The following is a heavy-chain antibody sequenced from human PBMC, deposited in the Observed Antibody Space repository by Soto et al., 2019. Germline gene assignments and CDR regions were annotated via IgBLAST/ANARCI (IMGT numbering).Heavy chain of an antibody. CDR3: ARNPYYYDSSGYQTPMDV. J-gene: IGHJ6*02. CDR1: GGSISSYY. V-gene: IGHV4-59*01. CDR2: IYYSGST. Sequence: SETLSLTCTVSGGSISSYYWSWIRQPPGKGLEWIGYIYYSGSTNYNPSLKSRVTISVDTSKNQFSLKLSSVTAADTAVYYCARNPYYYDSSGYQTPMDVWGQGTTVTVS. D-gene: IGHD3-22*01.